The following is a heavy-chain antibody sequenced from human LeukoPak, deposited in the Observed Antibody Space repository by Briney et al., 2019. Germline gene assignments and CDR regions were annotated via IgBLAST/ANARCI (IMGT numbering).Heavy chain of an antibody. CDR2: ISGSGGST. Sequence: GGSLRLSCADSGFTFRSYAMSWVRQAPGKGLEWASAISGSGGSTYYADSVKGRFTISRDDSKNTLYLQMNSLRAEDTAVYYCAKEGTSTLMDYWGQGTLVTVSS. D-gene: IGHD2-8*01. J-gene: IGHJ4*02. CDR1: GFTFRSYA. V-gene: IGHV3-23*01. CDR3: AKEGTSTLMDY.